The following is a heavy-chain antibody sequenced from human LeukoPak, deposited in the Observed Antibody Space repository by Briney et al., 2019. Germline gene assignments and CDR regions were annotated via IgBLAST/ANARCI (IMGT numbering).Heavy chain of an antibody. CDR3: ARDLAGGYFDL. Sequence: TTSETLSLTCTVSGGSIRSYYWSWIRQPPGKGLELIGYIYYSGSTNYNPSLKSRVTISVDTSKNQFSLKLSSVTAADTAVYYCARDLAGGYFDLWGRGTLVTVSS. CDR2: IYYSGST. CDR1: GGSIRSYY. V-gene: IGHV4-59*01. D-gene: IGHD3-10*01. J-gene: IGHJ2*01.